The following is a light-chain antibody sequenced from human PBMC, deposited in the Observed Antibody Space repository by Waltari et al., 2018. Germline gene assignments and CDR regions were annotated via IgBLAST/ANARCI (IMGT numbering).Light chain of an antibody. CDR2: DAS. CDR1: QSIRTY. CDR3: QQTYSSPT. Sequence: DIQMTQSPSSLSASVGDRVIITCRASQSIRTYLNWYQQKPEKAPNLLIFDASSLRSGVPSMFSGGGSGTDFTLTISILHPGDFATYFCQQTYSSPTFGQGTKVEIK. J-gene: IGKJ1*01. V-gene: IGKV1-39*01.